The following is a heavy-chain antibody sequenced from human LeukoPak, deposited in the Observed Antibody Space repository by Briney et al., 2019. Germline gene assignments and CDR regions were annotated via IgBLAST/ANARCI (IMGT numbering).Heavy chain of an antibody. Sequence: GRSLRLSCAASGFTFSSYAMHWVRQAPGKGLEWVAVISYDGSNKYYADSMKGRFTISRDNSKNTLYLQMNSLRAEDTAVYYCARDSIPYVWGSYRNNWFDPWGQGTLVTVS. J-gene: IGHJ5*02. D-gene: IGHD3-16*02. CDR2: ISYDGSNK. V-gene: IGHV3-30-3*01. CDR1: GFTFSSYA. CDR3: ARDSIPYVWGSYRNNWFDP.